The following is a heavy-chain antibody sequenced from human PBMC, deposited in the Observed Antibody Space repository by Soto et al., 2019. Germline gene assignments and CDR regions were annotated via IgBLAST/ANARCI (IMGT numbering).Heavy chain of an antibody. CDR3: VKANDQQLVEGGPFDM. Sequence: GGSLRLSCAASGFTFDDFAMHWVRQAPGRGLEWVSGINWSGGSSGYSDSVKGRFTISRDNAKNSLYLEMNSLRVEDTALFYCVKANDQQLVEGGPFDMWGQGTMVTVSS. CDR1: GFTFDDFA. CDR2: INWSGGSS. V-gene: IGHV3-9*01. D-gene: IGHD6-13*01. J-gene: IGHJ3*02.